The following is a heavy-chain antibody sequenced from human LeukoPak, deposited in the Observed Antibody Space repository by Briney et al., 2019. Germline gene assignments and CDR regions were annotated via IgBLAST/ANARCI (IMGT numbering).Heavy chain of an antibody. CDR1: GGSVSSGSYY. CDR2: IYYIGST. CDR3: ARGDDRGAVLEY. D-gene: IGHD1-1*01. V-gene: IGHV4-61*01. Sequence: PSETLSLTCTVSGGSVSSGSYYWNWIRQPPGKGLEWIGYIYYIGSTNYNPSLKSRVTISVDTSKNQFSLKLTSVTAADTAVYCCARGDDRGAVLEYWGQGTLVTVSS. J-gene: IGHJ4*02.